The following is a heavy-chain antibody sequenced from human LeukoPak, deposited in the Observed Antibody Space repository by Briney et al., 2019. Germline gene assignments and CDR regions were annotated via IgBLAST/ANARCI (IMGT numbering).Heavy chain of an antibody. J-gene: IGHJ4*02. CDR1: GFNFGCYC. CDR2: ISWNSGSI. Sequence: PGGVLRLSCAASGFNFGCYCMHWVRAAPGEGLEGVSGISWNSGSIGYADSVKGRFTISRDNAKNSLYLQMNSLRVEDTALYYCAKDATYSSGWTDYWGQGTLVTVSS. CDR3: AKDATYSSGWTDY. V-gene: IGHV3-9*01. D-gene: IGHD6-19*01.